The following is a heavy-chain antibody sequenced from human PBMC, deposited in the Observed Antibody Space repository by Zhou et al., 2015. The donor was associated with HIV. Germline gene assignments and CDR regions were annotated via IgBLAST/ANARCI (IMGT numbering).Heavy chain of an antibody. V-gene: IGHV1-46*01. CDR2: INPSGGST. CDR3: ARGPRDLGA. J-gene: IGHJ5*02. D-gene: IGHD3-10*01. Sequence: QVHLVQSGAEVKKPGASVTVSCEASGYSFTGYYMHWVRQAPGQGLEWMGIINPSGGSTSYAQKFQGRVTMTRDTSTSTVYMELSSLRSEDTAVYYCARGPRDLGAWGQGTLVTVSS. CDR1: GYSFTGYY.